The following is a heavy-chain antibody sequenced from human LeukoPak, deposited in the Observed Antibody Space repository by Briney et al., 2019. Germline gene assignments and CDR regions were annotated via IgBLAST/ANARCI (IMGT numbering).Heavy chain of an antibody. CDR2: INTNSGRT. D-gene: IGHD6-13*01. J-gene: IGHJ4*02. Sequence: ASVNVSCKASGYTFTSSDINWVRQAAGQGLEWMGWINTNSGRTGYAQKFQGRVTMTANTSISTAYMELSSLRFDDTAVYYCARGRSGLAAAGTYDYWGQGTLITVSS. CDR3: ARGRSGLAAAGTYDY. V-gene: IGHV1-8*01. CDR1: GYTFTSSD.